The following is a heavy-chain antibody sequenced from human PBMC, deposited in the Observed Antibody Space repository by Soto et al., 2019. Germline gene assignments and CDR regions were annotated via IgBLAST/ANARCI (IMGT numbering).Heavy chain of an antibody. J-gene: IGHJ4*02. Sequence: ASVKVSCKASGYTFITYGLSWVRQAPGQGFEWMGWISTFNGNTNYAQKFQGRVTMTTDTSTSTAYMELRSLGPDDTAVYYCARGGEKFDYWGQGALVTVSS. D-gene: IGHD3-10*01. CDR3: ARGGEKFDY. V-gene: IGHV1-18*01. CDR1: GYTFITYG. CDR2: ISTFNGNT.